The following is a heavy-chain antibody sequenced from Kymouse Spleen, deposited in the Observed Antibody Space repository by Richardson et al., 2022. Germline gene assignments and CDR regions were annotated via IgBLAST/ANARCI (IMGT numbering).Heavy chain of an antibody. Sequence: EVQLVESGGGLIQPGGSLRLSCAASGFTVSSNYMSWVRQAPGKGLEWVSVIYSGGSTYYADSVKGRFTISRDNSKNTLYLQMNSLRAEDTAVYYCARSDSSSSLHFDYWGQGTLVTVSS. D-gene: IGHD6-6*01. CDR1: GFTVSSNY. CDR3: ARSDSSSSLHFDY. J-gene: IGHJ4*02. V-gene: IGHV3-53*01. CDR2: IYSGGST.